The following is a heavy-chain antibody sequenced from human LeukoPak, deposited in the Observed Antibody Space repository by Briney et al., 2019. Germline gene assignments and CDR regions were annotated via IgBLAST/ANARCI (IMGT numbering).Heavy chain of an antibody. V-gene: IGHV3-48*03. CDR1: GFTFSSYE. CDR2: VSSSGSTI. Sequence: GGSLRLSCAASGFTFSSYEMNWVRQAPGKGLEWVSYVSSSGSTIYYADSVKGRFTISRDNAKNSLYLQMNSLRAEDTAVYYCARDCGGGSCYGPYDAFDIWGQGTMVTVSS. CDR3: ARDCGGGSCYGPYDAFDI. D-gene: IGHD2-15*01. J-gene: IGHJ3*02.